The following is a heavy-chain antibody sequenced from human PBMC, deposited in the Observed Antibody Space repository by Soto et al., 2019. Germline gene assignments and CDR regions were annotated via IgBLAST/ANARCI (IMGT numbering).Heavy chain of an antibody. J-gene: IGHJ5*02. Sequence: SSVKVSCKASGGTFSSYAISSVRQGPGGGVEWMGGRIAIFGTANYAEKFQGRVTIPGDESTSTAYMELSSLRSEDTAVYYCASGCSGLRFLEWFPEGAHWFDPWGQASLLTATS. CDR1: GGTFSSYA. D-gene: IGHD3-3*01. CDR3: ASGCSGLRFLEWFPEGAHWFDP. CDR2: RIAIFGTA. V-gene: IGHV1-69*13.